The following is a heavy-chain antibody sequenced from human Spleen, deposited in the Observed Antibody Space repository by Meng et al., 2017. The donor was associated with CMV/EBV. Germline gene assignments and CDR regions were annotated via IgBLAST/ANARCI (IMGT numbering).Heavy chain of an antibody. Sequence: GESLKISCAASGLTVSSNYMSWVRQAPGKGLEWVSVIYSGDSPYYADSVKGRFTISRDNSKNTLYLQMNSLRAEDTAVYYCAREGGVIRVSGMDVWGQGTTVTVSS. D-gene: IGHD3-16*02. J-gene: IGHJ6*02. CDR3: AREGGVIRVSGMDV. CDR2: IYSGDSP. CDR1: GLTVSSNY. V-gene: IGHV3-66*02.